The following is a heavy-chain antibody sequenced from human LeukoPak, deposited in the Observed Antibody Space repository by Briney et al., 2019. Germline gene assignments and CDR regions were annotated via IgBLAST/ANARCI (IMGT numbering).Heavy chain of an antibody. J-gene: IGHJ4*02. CDR2: IYYSGST. CDR1: GXSISSYY. V-gene: IGHV4-59*01. Sequence: SETLSLTCTVSGXSISSYYWSWIRQPPGRGLEWIGYIYYSGSTNYNPSLKSRVTISIDASKNQFSLNLSSVTAADTAVYYCARGASGYSYGWGQGTLVTVSS. CDR3: ARGASGYSYG. D-gene: IGHD5-18*01.